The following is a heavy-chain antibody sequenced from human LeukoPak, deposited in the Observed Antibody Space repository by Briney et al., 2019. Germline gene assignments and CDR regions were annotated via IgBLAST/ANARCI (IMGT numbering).Heavy chain of an antibody. Sequence: ASVKVSCKASGYTFTGYYMHWVRQAPGQGLEWMGWINPNSGGTNYAQKSQGRVTMTRDTSISTAYMELSRLRSDDTAVYYCARALRYFDSNGRFGFVRLGYWGQGTLVTVSS. CDR2: INPNSGGT. CDR3: ARALRYFDSNGRFGFVRLGY. D-gene: IGHD3-9*01. J-gene: IGHJ4*02. CDR1: GYTFTGYY. V-gene: IGHV1-2*02.